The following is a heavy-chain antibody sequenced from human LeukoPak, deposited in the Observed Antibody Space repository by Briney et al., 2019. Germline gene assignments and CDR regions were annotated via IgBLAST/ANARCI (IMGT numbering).Heavy chain of an antibody. V-gene: IGHV3-66*01. CDR2: IYSGGST. J-gene: IGHJ4*02. Sequence: GGSLRLSCAASGFTVSSNYMSWVRQAPGKGLEWVSVIYSGGSTYYADSVKGRFTISRDNSKNTLYLQMNSLRAEDTAVYYCARDPSAAGTEPAGDYWGQRTLVTVSS. CDR1: GFTVSSNY. CDR3: ARDPSAAGTEPAGDY. D-gene: IGHD6-13*01.